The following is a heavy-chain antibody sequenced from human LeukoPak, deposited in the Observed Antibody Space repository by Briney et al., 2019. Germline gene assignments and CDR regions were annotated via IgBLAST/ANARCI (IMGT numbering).Heavy chain of an antibody. CDR1: GYSFTTYW. V-gene: IGHV5-51*01. J-gene: IGHJ4*02. Sequence: GESLKISCEASGYSFTTYWISWVRQMPGKGPEWMAIIYSGDSDTRYSPSFQGQVTISVDKSISTAYLQWSSLKASDTAIYYCAIHSYGYRHWGQGTLVTVSS. CDR3: AIHSYGYRH. CDR2: IYSGDSDT. D-gene: IGHD5-18*01.